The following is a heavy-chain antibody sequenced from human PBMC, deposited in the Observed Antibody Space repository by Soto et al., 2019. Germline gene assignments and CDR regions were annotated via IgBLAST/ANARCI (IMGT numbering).Heavy chain of an antibody. CDR1: GGTFSSYA. V-gene: IGHV1-69*06. J-gene: IGHJ6*02. D-gene: IGHD3-9*01. CDR2: IIPIFGTA. CDR3: ARDQDASDILTGYPMVYYGMDV. Sequence: SVKVSCKASGGTFSSYAISWVRQAPGQGLEWMGGIIPIFGTANYAQKFQGRVTITADKSTSTAYMELSSLRSEDTAVYYCARDQDASDILTGYPMVYYGMDVWGQGTTVTVSS.